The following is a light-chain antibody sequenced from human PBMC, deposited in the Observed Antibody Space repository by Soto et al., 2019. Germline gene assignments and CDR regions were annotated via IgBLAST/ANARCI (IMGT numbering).Light chain of an antibody. CDR1: QNIGRW. CDR2: HAS. J-gene: IGKJ1*01. V-gene: IGKV1-5*01. CDR3: QQYYLNPWT. Sequence: DIQMTQSHSTLSASIGDRVTISCRASQNIGRWLAWYQQKPGTAPNLQIYHASNLRGGVPSRFSGGGSGTEFTLPIRNLQPDDFATYYCQQYYLNPWTFGQGTKVDIK.